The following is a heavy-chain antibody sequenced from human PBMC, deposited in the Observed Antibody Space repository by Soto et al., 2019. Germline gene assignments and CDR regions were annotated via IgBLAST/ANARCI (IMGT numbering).Heavy chain of an antibody. V-gene: IGHV1-46*01. J-gene: IGHJ4*02. D-gene: IGHD5-18*01. CDR2: INPSGGAK. CDR3: ARVGGYSYGGVDY. Sequence: QVQLVQSGAEVKKPGASVRVSCKASGYTFTSYYMHWVRQAPGQGLEWMGIINPSGGAKTYAQKFQCRVTMTRDTSTSTVYMELSSLRSEDTAVYYCARVGGYSYGGVDYWGQGTLVTVSS. CDR1: GYTFTSYY.